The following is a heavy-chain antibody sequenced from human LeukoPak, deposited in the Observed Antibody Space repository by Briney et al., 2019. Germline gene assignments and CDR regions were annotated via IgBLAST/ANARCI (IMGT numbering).Heavy chain of an antibody. J-gene: IGHJ4*02. CDR2: INNDGTST. V-gene: IGHV3-74*01. Sequence: PGGSLRLSCAASGFTFRTYWMHWVRQVPGKGLVWVSRINNDGTSTNYADSVKGRFTISRDNAKNTLYLQMNSLRVDDTAVYYCARDLLYDYWSGYPSYFDHWGQGTLVTVSS. CDR1: GFTFRTYW. CDR3: ARDLLYDYWSGYPSYFDH. D-gene: IGHD3-3*01.